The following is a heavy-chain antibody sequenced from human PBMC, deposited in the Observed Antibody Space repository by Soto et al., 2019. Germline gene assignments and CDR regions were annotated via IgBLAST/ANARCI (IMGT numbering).Heavy chain of an antibody. CDR2: IYYSGST. Sequence: KASETLSLTCTVSGGSISSGDYYWSWIRQPPGKGLEWIGYIYYSGSTYYNPSLKSRVTISVDTSKNQFSLKLSSVTAADAVVYYCDSGGMIRFGGVIRYYGMDVWDQGTTVTVSS. V-gene: IGHV4-30-4*01. D-gene: IGHD3-16*01. J-gene: IGHJ6*02. CDR3: DSGGMIRFGGVIRYYGMDV. CDR1: GGSISSGDYY.